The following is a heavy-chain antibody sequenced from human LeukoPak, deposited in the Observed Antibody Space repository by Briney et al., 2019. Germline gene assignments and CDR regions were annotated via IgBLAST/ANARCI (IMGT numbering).Heavy chain of an antibody. CDR3: ATTVTAGTYRCFQH. D-gene: IGHD4-17*01. CDR1: GYIFTTYA. Sequence: ASVKVSCKASGYIFTTYAMHWVRQAPGQRLEWMGWINAGNGNTKYSQKFQGRVTITRDTSASTAYMELSSLRSEDTAVYYCATTVTAGTYRCFQHWGQGTLVTVSS. V-gene: IGHV1-3*01. CDR2: INAGNGNT. J-gene: IGHJ1*01.